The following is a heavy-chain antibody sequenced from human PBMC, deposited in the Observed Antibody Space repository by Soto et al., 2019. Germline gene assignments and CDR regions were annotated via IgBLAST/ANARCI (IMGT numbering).Heavy chain of an antibody. CDR3: ARAWVAVTAPDY. Sequence: ASVKVSRRSFGYTFTSYAMHLVTQDPGQRIEWMGWINARNGQKKHSKKSKGRVNITRDTSESKAYIQLSRLRPEDTAVYYCARAWVAVTAPDYWGQGTLVTVSS. CDR1: GYTFTSYA. J-gene: IGHJ4*02. V-gene: IGHV1-3*01. CDR2: INARNGQK. D-gene: IGHD2-21*02.